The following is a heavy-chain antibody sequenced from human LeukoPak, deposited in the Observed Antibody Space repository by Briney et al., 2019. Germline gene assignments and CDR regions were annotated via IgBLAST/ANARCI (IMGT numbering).Heavy chain of an antibody. D-gene: IGHD5-12*01. CDR3: ARSSGYDSDYYYYYGMDV. V-gene: IGHV1-69*04. Sequence: SVKVSCKASGGTFGSYAISWVRQAPGQGLEWMGRIIPILGIANYAQKFQGRVTITADKSTSTAYMELSSLRSEDTAVYYCARSSGYDSDYYYYYGMDVWGQGTTVTVSS. CDR1: GGTFGSYA. J-gene: IGHJ6*02. CDR2: IIPILGIA.